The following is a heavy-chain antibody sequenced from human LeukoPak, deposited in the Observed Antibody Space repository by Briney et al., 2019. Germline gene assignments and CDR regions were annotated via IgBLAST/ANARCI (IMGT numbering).Heavy chain of an antibody. CDR3: ARCPYDFWSGYRSTHDAFDI. CDR2: ISAYNGNT. J-gene: IGHJ3*02. D-gene: IGHD3-3*01. V-gene: IGHV1-18*01. CDR1: GYTFTSYG. Sequence: ASVKVSCKASGYTFTSYGISWVRQAPGQGLEWMGWISAYNGNTNYAQKLQGRVTMTTDTSTSTAYMELRSLRSDDTAVYYCARCPYDFWSGYRSTHDAFDIWGQGTMVTVSS.